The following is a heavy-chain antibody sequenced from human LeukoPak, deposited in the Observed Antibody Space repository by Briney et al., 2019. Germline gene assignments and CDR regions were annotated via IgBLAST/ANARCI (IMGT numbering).Heavy chain of an antibody. CDR1: GGSISSHY. CDR3: ASGRRDGYNYRFDP. V-gene: IGHV4-59*11. D-gene: IGHD5-24*01. Sequence: SETLSLTCTVSGGSISSHYWSWIRQPPGKGLEWIGYIYYSGSTNYNPSLKSRVTISVDTSKNQFSLKLSSVTAADTAVYYCASGRRDGYNYRFDPWGQGTLVTVSS. J-gene: IGHJ5*02. CDR2: IYYSGST.